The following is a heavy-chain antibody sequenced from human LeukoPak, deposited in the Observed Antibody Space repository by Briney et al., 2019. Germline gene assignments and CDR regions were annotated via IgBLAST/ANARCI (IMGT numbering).Heavy chain of an antibody. D-gene: IGHD2-2*01. CDR2: ISAYNGNT. Sequence: ASVKVSCKASGYTFTSYGISWVRQVPGQGLEWMGWISAYNGNTNYAQKLQGRVTVTTDTSTSTAYMELRSLRSDDTAVYYCARGYCSSTSCSTSHQYYMDVWGKGTTVTVSS. CDR3: ARGYCSSTSCSTSHQYYMDV. V-gene: IGHV1-18*01. J-gene: IGHJ6*03. CDR1: GYTFTSYG.